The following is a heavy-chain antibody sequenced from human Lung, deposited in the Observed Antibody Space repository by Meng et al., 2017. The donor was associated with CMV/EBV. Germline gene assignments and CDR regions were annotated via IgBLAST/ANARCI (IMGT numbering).Heavy chain of an antibody. CDR3: ARHHHSPTFDY. J-gene: IGHJ4*02. CDR1: GGSISSSSYY. V-gene: IGHV4-39*01. D-gene: IGHD1-14*01. Sequence: LQLQESGPGLVKPLETLSLTCTVSGGSISSSSYYWAWIRQPPGEGLEWIGSVVYSGTTYYTSSLKSRVSISVDTSKNQFSLKLSSVTAADTAVYYCARHHHSPTFDYWGQGTLVTVSS. CDR2: VVYSGTT.